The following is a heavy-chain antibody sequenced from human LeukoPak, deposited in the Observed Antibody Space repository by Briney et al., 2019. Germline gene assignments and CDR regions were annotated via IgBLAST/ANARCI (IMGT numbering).Heavy chain of an antibody. J-gene: IGHJ4*02. CDR3: ARQGPTPFLFDY. D-gene: IGHD2/OR15-2a*01. V-gene: IGHV4-59*08. CDR1: GGSISSYY. CDR2: IYYSGST. Sequence: SETLSLTCTVSGGSISSYYWSWIRQPPGKGLEWIGYIYYSGSTNYNPSLKSRVTISVDTSKNQFSLKLSSVTAADTAVYYCARQGPTPFLFDYWGQGTLVTVSS.